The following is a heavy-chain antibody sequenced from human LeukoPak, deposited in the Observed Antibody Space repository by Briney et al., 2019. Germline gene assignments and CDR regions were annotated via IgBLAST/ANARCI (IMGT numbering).Heavy chain of an antibody. V-gene: IGHV4-4*07. D-gene: IGHD5-18*01. CDR3: AKAQGYGWFDP. J-gene: IGHJ5*02. CDR2: IYTSGTT. Sequence: SETLSLTCTVSGGSISDYYWGWIRQPAGEGLEWIGRIYTSGTTNYNPSLKSRVTMSVDTSKNHFSLQLSSVTAADTAIYYCAKAQGYGWFDPWGQGTLVTVSS. CDR1: GGSISDYY.